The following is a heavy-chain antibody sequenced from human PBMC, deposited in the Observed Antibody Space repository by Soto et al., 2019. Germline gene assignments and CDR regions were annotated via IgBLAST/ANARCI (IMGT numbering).Heavy chain of an antibody. V-gene: IGHV4-34*01. CDR1: GGFVSSGSYY. CDR3: ARVERGTATTVVDAFDI. J-gene: IGHJ3*02. D-gene: IGHD1-1*01. Sequence: QVLLQQWGAGLLKPSETLSLTCAVYGGFVSSGSYYWSWIRQPPGKGLEWIGEMSHSGGTHFNPSLKSRVTISVDTSKNQFSLKMSSVTAADTALYYCARVERGTATTVVDAFDIWGPGTMVTVSS. CDR2: MSHSGGT.